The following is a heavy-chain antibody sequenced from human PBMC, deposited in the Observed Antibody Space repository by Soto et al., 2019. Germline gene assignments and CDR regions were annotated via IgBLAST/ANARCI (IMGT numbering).Heavy chain of an antibody. CDR1: GGTFSSYT. V-gene: IGHV1-69*02. J-gene: IGHJ4*02. Sequence: QVQLVQSGAEVKKPGSSVKVSCKASGGTFSSYTISWVRQAPGQGLEWMGRIIPILGIANYAQKFQGRVTITADKSTSTAYMELSSLRSEDTAVYYCASDRVHYDFRSGYYDYWGQGTLVTVSS. CDR2: IIPILGIA. CDR3: ASDRVHYDFRSGYYDY. D-gene: IGHD3-3*01.